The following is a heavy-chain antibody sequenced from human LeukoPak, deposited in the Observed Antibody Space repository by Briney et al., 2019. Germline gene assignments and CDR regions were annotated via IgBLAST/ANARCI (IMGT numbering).Heavy chain of an antibody. CDR3: ARVKRFPTVWFDP. V-gene: IGHV1-8*01. CDR1: GYTFYSYD. D-gene: IGHD3-10*01. Sequence: ASVKVSCKASGYTFYSYDINWVRQAAGQGLEWMGWMNPISGSTGYAQKFQGRVTMTRDTSITTAFMELSSLRSDDTAIYYCARVKRFPTVWFDPWGQGTLVTVSS. J-gene: IGHJ5*02. CDR2: MNPISGST.